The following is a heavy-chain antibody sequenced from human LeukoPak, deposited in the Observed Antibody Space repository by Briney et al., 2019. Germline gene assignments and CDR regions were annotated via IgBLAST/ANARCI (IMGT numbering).Heavy chain of an antibody. Sequence: GGSLRLSCVTSGFPLSTYGVHWVRQAPGSGLEWLAYIHYDGYTTNYADSVKGRFTISRENSKNTLYLQMNSPRTEDTAVYYCAKDVAYTFDYWGQGTLVTVSS. D-gene: IGHD3-16*01. J-gene: IGHJ4*02. V-gene: IGHV3-30*02. CDR3: AKDVAYTFDY. CDR1: GFPLSTYG. CDR2: IHYDGYTT.